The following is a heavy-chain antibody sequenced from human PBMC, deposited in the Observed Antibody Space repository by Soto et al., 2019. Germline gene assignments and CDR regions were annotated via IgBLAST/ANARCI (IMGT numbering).Heavy chain of an antibody. J-gene: IGHJ4*02. Sequence: PGGSRRLSCAASGCTFSSYAMSWVRQAPGKGLEWVSAISGSGGSTYYADSVKGRFTISRDNSKNTLYLQMNSLRAEDTAVYYCAKAPRASRGYDYAMYYFDYWGQGTLVTVSS. CDR2: ISGSGGST. CDR1: GCTFSSYA. V-gene: IGHV3-23*01. CDR3: AKAPRASRGYDYAMYYFDY. D-gene: IGHD5-12*01.